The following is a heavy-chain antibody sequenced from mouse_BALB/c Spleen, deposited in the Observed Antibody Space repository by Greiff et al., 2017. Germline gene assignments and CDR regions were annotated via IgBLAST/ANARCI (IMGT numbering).Heavy chain of an antibody. V-gene: IGHV5-6-4*01. CDR3: TRDQGYGLYYFDY. D-gene: IGHD1-1*02. CDR2: ISSGGSYT. J-gene: IGHJ2*01. Sequence: EVMLVESGGGLVKPGGSLKLSCAASGFTFSSYTMSWVRQTPEKRLEWVATISSGGSYTYYPDSVKGRFTISRDNAKNTLYLQMSSLKSEDTAMYYCTRDQGYGLYYFDYWGQGTTLTVSS. CDR1: GFTFSSYT.